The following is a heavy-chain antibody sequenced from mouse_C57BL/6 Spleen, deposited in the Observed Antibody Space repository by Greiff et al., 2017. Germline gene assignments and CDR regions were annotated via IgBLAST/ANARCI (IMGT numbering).Heavy chain of an antibody. CDR2: INPSNGGT. CDR3: ARGTALAY. J-gene: IGHJ3*01. Sequence: SCSSLGLNWVKQRPGQGLEWIGNINPSNGGTNYNEKFKSKATLTVDKSSSTAYMQLSSLTSEDSAVYYCARGTALAYWGQGTLVTVSA. D-gene: IGHD3-3*01. CDR1: SCSSLG. V-gene: IGHV1-53*01.